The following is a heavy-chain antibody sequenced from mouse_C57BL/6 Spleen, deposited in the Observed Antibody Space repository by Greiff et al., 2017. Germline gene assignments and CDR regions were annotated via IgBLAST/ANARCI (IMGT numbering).Heavy chain of an antibody. D-gene: IGHD1-1*01. CDR1: GYTFTGYW. CDR2: ILPGSGST. Sequence: VQLQQSGAELMKPGASVKLSCKATGYTFTGYWIAWVKQRPGHGLEWIGEILPGSGSTNYNEKFKGRATFPADTSSNTAYLQLSSLTTEDSAVYYCARCSSYEEDYAMDYWGQGTSVTVSS. J-gene: IGHJ4*01. CDR3: ARCSSYEEDYAMDY. V-gene: IGHV1-9*01.